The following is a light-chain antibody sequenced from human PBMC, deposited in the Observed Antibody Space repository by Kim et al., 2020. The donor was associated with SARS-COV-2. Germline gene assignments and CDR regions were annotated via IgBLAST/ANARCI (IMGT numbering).Light chain of an antibody. J-gene: IGLJ3*02. CDR1: SSNIGTNT. Sequence: GQRVTSSCSGSSSNIGTNTVNWYHQLPGTAPTLLIYSNNQRPSGGSDRFSGSKSGTSASLAISWLQSEEEAAYYCAVWDDSLNGLVFGGGTKLTVL. CDR2: SNN. V-gene: IGLV1-44*01. CDR3: AVWDDSLNGLV.